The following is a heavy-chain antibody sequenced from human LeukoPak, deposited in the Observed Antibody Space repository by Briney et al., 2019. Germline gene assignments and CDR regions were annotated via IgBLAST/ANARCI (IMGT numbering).Heavy chain of an antibody. CDR3: ARGSIMITVPFDY. Sequence: PRGSLRLSCAASGFTFSSYSMNWARQAPGKGLEWVSYISSSSSTIYYADSVKGRFTISRDNAKNSLYLQMNSLRAEDTAVYYCARGSIMITVPFDYWGQGTLVTVSS. CDR2: ISSSSSTI. V-gene: IGHV3-48*04. J-gene: IGHJ4*02. CDR1: GFTFSSYS. D-gene: IGHD3-16*01.